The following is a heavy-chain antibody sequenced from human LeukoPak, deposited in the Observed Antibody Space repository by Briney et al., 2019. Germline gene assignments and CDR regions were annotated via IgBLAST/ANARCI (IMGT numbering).Heavy chain of an antibody. CDR2: ISSSSSTI. J-gene: IGHJ6*03. D-gene: IGHD3-22*01. CDR1: GFTFSSYS. V-gene: IGHV3-48*01. CDR3: ARVPGRYDSSGYYYYYYYYYMDV. Sequence: GGSLRLSCAASGFTFSSYSMNWVRQAPGKGLEWVSYISSSSSTIYYADSVKGRFTISRDNAKNSLYLQMNSLRAEDTAVYYCARVPGRYDSSGYYYYYYYYYMDVWGKGTTVTVSS.